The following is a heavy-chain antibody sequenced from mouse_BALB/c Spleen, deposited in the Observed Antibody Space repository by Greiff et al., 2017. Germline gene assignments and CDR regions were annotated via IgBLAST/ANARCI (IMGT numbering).Heavy chain of an antibody. V-gene: IGHV1S22*01. CDR1: GYTFTSYW. CDR3: TRELLWSFAY. J-gene: IGHJ3*01. Sequence: LQQPGSELVRPGASVKLSCKASGYTFTSYWMHWVKQRPGQGLEWIGNIYPGSGSTNYDEKFKSKATLTVDTSSSTAYMQLSSLTSEDSAVYYCTRELLWSFAYWGQGTLVTVSA. CDR2: IYPGSGST. D-gene: IGHD2-1*01.